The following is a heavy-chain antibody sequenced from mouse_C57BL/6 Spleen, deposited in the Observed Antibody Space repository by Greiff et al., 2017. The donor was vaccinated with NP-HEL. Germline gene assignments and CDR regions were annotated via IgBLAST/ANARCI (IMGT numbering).Heavy chain of an antibody. J-gene: IGHJ1*03. CDR3: ARIAGATVVGGGYFDV. CDR1: GFSLSTFGMG. V-gene: IGHV8-8*01. D-gene: IGHD1-1*01. CDR2: IWWDDDK. Sequence: QVTLKVCGPGILQPSQPLSLTCSFSGFSLSTFGMGVGWIRQPSGKGLEWLAHIWWDDDKYYNPALKSRLTISKDTSKNKVFLKIANVDTADTATYYCARIAGATVVGGGYFDVWGTGTTVTVSS.